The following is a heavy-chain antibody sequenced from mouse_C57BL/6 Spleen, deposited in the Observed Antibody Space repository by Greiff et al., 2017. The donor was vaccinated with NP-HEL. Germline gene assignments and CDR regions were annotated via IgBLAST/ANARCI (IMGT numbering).Heavy chain of an antibody. J-gene: IGHJ2*01. CDR3: TRQNRGFDY. CDR1: GYTFTDYE. CDR2: IDPETGGT. Sequence: QVQLQQSGAELVRPGASVTLSCKASGYTFTDYEMHWVKQTPVHGLEWIGAIDPETGGTAYNQKFKGKAILTADKSYSTAYMELRSLTSEDSAVYYCTRQNRGFDYWGQGTTLTVSS. D-gene: IGHD3-1*01. V-gene: IGHV1-15*01.